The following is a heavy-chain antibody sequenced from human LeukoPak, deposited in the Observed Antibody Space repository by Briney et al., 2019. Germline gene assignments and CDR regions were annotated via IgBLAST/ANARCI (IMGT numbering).Heavy chain of an antibody. V-gene: IGHV3-30-3*01. D-gene: IGHD6-19*01. J-gene: IGHJ4*02. CDR2: ISYDGSNK. CDR3: ARGSGIAVAGTSSPFDY. CDR1: GFTFSSYA. Sequence: GRSLRPSCVASGFTFSSYAMHWVRQAPGKGLEWVAVISYDGSNKYYADSVKGRFTISRDNSKNTLYLQMNSLRAEDTAVYYCARGSGIAVAGTSSPFDYWGQGTLVTVSS.